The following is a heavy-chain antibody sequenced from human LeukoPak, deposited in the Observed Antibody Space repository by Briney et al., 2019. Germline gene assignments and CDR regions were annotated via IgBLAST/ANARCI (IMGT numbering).Heavy chain of an antibody. Sequence: GGSLRLSCVTSGFTFSSYGMHWVRQVPGKGLEWVAVISYDAESNYHVDSVKGRFTISRDNSKNTVYMEMNSLRAEDTAVYYCAKDERRGGPEDYWGQGTLVIVAS. D-gene: IGHD1-1*01. CDR3: AKDERRGGPEDY. J-gene: IGHJ4*02. V-gene: IGHV3-30*18. CDR1: GFTFSSYG. CDR2: ISYDAESN.